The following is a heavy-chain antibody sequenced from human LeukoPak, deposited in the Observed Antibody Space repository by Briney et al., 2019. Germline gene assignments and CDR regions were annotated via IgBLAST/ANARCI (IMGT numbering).Heavy chain of an antibody. J-gene: IGHJ4*02. V-gene: IGHV4-30-2*01. Sequence: PSQTLSLTCTVSGDSISSGGYSWSWIRQPPGKGLEWIGYIYHSGSTYYNPSLKSRVTISVDRSKNQFSLKLSSVTAADTAVYYCARGNLVVPAAIVDYWGQGTLVTVSS. CDR3: ARGNLVVPAAIVDY. D-gene: IGHD2-2*01. CDR1: GDSISSGGYS. CDR2: IYHSGST.